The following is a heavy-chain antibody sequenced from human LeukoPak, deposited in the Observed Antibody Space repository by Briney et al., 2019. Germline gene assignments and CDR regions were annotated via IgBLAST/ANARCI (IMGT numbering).Heavy chain of an antibody. CDR2: IIPIFGTA. CDR3: ARESTDYYDTSGYYYGPIY. D-gene: IGHD3-22*01. Sequence: ASVKASCKASGGTFSSYAISWVRQAPGQGLEWMGGIIPIFGTANYAQKFQGRVTITPDESTTTAYMELSRLRSEDTAVYYCARESTDYYDTSGYYYGPIYWGQGTLVTVSS. V-gene: IGHV1-69*13. J-gene: IGHJ4*02. CDR1: GGTFSSYA.